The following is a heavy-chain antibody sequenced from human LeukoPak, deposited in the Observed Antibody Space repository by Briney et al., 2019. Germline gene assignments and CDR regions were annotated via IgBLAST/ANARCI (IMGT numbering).Heavy chain of an antibody. J-gene: IGHJ3*01. D-gene: IGHD3-10*01. Sequence: GRSLRLSCAASGFSFSNIGMHWVRQAPGKGLEWMAVISHDRSLKYYLVSVKGRFTISRDNSKNTLYLQMDSLRVEETAVYYCAKKNSYGSGAGDPLDVWGHGKLVTVSS. CDR2: ISHDRSLK. V-gene: IGHV3-30*18. CDR3: AKKNSYGSGAGDPLDV. CDR1: GFSFSNIG.